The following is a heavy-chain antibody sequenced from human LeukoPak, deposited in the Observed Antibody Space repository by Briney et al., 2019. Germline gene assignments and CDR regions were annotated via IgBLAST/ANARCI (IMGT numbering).Heavy chain of an antibody. CDR3: AREVLRFLEWLLY. Sequence: SVKVSCKASGGTFSSYAISWVRQAPGQGLEWMGGIIPIFGTANYAQKFQGRVTITADESTSTAYMELSSLRSEDTAVYYCAREVLRFLEWLLYWGQGTVVTVSS. D-gene: IGHD3-3*01. V-gene: IGHV1-69*13. J-gene: IGHJ4*02. CDR1: GGTFSSYA. CDR2: IIPIFGTA.